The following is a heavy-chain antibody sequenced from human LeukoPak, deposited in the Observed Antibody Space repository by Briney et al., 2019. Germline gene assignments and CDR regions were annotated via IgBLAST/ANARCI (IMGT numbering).Heavy chain of an antibody. V-gene: IGHV3-30*04. D-gene: IGHD1-7*01. J-gene: IGHJ4*02. CDR2: ISFDGITK. CDR1: GFTFSSYA. CDR3: ARVLAGTTDY. Sequence: GGSLRLSCSASGFTFSSYAMNWVRQAPGKGLEWVADISFDGITKYYADSVKGRFTISRDNSKNTLYLQMNSLTPEDTAVYYCARVLAGTTDYWGRGTLVTVSS.